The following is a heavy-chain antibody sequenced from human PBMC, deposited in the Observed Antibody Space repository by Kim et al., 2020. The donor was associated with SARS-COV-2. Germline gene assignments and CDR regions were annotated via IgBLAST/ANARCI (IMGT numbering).Heavy chain of an antibody. CDR3: ARVAPPPVVPPPMDV. CDR2: ISSSSSTI. D-gene: IGHD2-2*01. CDR1: GFTFSSYS. J-gene: IGHJ6*02. Sequence: GGSLRLSCAASGFTFSSYSMNWVRQAPGKGLEWVSYISSSSSTIYSADSVKGRFTISRENAKNSLYLQMNSLRDEDTAVYYCARVAPPPVVPPPMDVWGQGTTVTVSS. V-gene: IGHV3-48*02.